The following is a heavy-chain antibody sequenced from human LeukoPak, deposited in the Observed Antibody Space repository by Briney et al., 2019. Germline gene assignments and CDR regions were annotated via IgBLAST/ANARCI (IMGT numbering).Heavy chain of an antibody. CDR1: GGTFSSYA. CDR3: ARDYDSSGYYGLFDY. V-gene: IGHV1-69*05. D-gene: IGHD3-22*01. Sequence: SVKVSCKASGGTFSSYAISWVRQAPGQGLEWMGGIIPIFGTANYAQKFQGRVTITTDESTSTAYMELSSLRSEDTAVYYCARDYDSSGYYGLFDYWGQGTLVTVSS. J-gene: IGHJ4*02. CDR2: IIPIFGTA.